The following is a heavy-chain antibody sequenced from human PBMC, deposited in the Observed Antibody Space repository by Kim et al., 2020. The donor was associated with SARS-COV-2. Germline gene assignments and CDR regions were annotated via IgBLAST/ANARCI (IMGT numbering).Heavy chain of an antibody. J-gene: IGHJ6*02. V-gene: IGHV3-74*01. CDR1: GFTFRTYW. CDR2: ISSNGSST. Sequence: GGSLRLSCTASGFTFRTYWIHWVRQAPGKGLVWVSRISSNGSSTSYADSVKGRFTISRDNAKNTLYLQMNSLRAEDTAVYYCVRFRGSSWAAIYYYYGMDVWGQGTTVTVSS. D-gene: IGHD6-13*01. CDR3: VRFRGSSWAAIYYYYGMDV.